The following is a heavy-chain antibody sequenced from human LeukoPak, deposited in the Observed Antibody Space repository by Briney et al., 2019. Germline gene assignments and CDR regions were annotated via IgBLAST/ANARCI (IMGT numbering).Heavy chain of an antibody. J-gene: IGHJ6*03. Sequence: VKVSCKASGGTFSSYAISWVRQAPGQGLEWMGRIIPIFVTANYAQKFQGRVTITADKSTSTAYMELSSLRSEDTAVYYCAREGYCSGGSCYSDYYYYMDVWGKGTTVTVSS. V-gene: IGHV1-69*06. CDR1: GGTFSSYA. D-gene: IGHD2-15*01. CDR3: AREGYCSGGSCYSDYYYYMDV. CDR2: IIPIFVTA.